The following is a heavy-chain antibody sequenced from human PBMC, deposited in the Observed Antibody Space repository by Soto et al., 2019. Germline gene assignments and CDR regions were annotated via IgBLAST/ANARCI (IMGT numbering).Heavy chain of an antibody. CDR1: GYTFTSYG. D-gene: IGHD2-15*01. J-gene: IGHJ4*02. V-gene: IGHV1-18*01. Sequence: ASVKVSCKASGYTFTSYGISWVRQAPGQGLEWMGWISAYNGNTNYAQKLQGRVTMTTDTSTSTAYMELRSLRSDDTAVYYCARVGSIGIVVVVAAGPLDYWGQGTLVTVSS. CDR3: ARVGSIGIVVVVAAGPLDY. CDR2: ISAYNGNT.